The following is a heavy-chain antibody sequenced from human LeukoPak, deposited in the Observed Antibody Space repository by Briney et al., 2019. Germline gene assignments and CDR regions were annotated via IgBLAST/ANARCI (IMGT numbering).Heavy chain of an antibody. V-gene: IGHV1-8*01. CDR3: ARGRRAEGYCSSTSCLYYMDV. J-gene: IGHJ6*03. D-gene: IGHD2-2*01. CDR1: GYTFSSYD. Sequence: ASVQVSCKASGYTFSSYDINWVRQATGQELEWVGGINPNSGNTGYAQKFQGRVTMTRNTSVSTAYMELSSLRSEDTDVYYCARGRRAEGYCSSTSCLYYMDVWGKGPTVTVS. CDR2: INPNSGNT.